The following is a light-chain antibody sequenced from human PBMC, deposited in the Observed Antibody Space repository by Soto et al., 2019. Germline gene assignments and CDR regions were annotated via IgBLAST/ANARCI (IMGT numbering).Light chain of an antibody. CDR3: QQYSSYSRT. J-gene: IGKJ1*01. Sequence: DIQMTQSPSTLSVSFGDRVTITWRASQSIGDSLAWYQQKQGKAPYLLISDVSSLERGVPSRFSGSGYGTEFTLTISSMQTEDSATYYCQQYSSYSRTFGQGTKVDIK. CDR2: DVS. CDR1: QSIGDS. V-gene: IGKV1-5*01.